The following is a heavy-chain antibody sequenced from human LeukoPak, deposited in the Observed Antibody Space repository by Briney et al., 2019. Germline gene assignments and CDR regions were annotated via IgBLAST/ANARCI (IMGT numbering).Heavy chain of an antibody. J-gene: IGHJ4*02. CDR2: ISCDGSNK. CDR3: AKDLERHIVVVTASAVDY. D-gene: IGHD2-21*02. Sequence: RSGGSLRLSCTASGFTFSSYGMHWVRQAPGKGLEWVAVISCDGSNKYYADSVKGRFTISRDNSKNTLHLQMNSLRAEDTAVYYCAKDLERHIVVVTASAVDYWGQGTLVTVSS. V-gene: IGHV3-30*18. CDR1: GFTFSSYG.